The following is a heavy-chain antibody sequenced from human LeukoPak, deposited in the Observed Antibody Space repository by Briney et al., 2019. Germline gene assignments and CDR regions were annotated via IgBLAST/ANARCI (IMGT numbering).Heavy chain of an antibody. CDR2: ISSSGSAI. D-gene: IGHD2-15*01. J-gene: IGHJ4*02. CDR3: VRVKGSYFDY. V-gene: IGHV3-48*01. Sequence: PGGSLRLSCAASGFPLSSYSINWVRQAPGKGLEWVSYISSSGSAIYYVDSVKGRFTVSRDNPKNSLFLQMNSPRAEDTAVYYCVRVKGSYFDYWGQGALVTVSS. CDR1: GFPLSSYS.